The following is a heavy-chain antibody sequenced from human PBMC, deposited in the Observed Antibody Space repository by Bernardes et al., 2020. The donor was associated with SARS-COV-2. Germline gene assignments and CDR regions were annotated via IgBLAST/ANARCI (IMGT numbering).Heavy chain of an antibody. J-gene: IGHJ5*02. CDR1: GYTFTTYG. Sequence: ASVKVSCMASGYTFTTYGMSWVRQAPGQGLEWMGWISAYHGNTNYAQKFQGRVTMTTDTSTSTAYMELRSLRSDDTAVYYCATVVGYSYGGGWFDPWGQGTLVTVSS. CDR2: ISAYHGNT. CDR3: ATVVGYSYGGGWFDP. V-gene: IGHV1-18*01. D-gene: IGHD5-18*01.